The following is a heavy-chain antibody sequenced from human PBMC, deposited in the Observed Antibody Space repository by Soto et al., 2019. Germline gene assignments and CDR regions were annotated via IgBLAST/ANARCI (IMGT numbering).Heavy chain of an antibody. J-gene: IGHJ4*02. CDR3: ARSHHYDYIWGSYRHAYQHDY. CDR2: ISAYNGNT. V-gene: IGHV1-18*01. Sequence: AAVKVSCKACGYTFTSYGISWVGTAPGKGLKRMGWISAYNGNTNYAQKLQGRVTMTTDTSTSTAYMELRSLRSDDTAVYYCARSHHYDYIWGSYRHAYQHDYWGQGTLVTVSS. CDR1: GYTFTSYG. D-gene: IGHD3-16*02.